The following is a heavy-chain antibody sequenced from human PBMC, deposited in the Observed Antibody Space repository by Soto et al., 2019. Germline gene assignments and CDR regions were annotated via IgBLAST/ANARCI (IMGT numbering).Heavy chain of an antibody. J-gene: IGHJ6*02. D-gene: IGHD7-27*01. Sequence: QVQLVESGGGVVQPGRSLRLSCAASGFTFSSYGMHWVRQAPGKGLEGVAVISYDGSNKYYADSVKGRFTISRDNSKKTRYLQMNSLRAEDTAVYYCAKDLLGPGRAYGMDVWGQGTTVTVSS. CDR3: AKDLLGPGRAYGMDV. CDR2: ISYDGSNK. CDR1: GFTFSSYG. V-gene: IGHV3-30*18.